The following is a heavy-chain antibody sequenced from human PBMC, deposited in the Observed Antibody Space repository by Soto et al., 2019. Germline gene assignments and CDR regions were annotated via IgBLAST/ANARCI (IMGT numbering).Heavy chain of an antibody. CDR2: ISAYNGNT. D-gene: IGHD6-19*01. Sequence: QVQLVQSGAEVKKPGASVKVSCKASDYTFTSYGISWVRQAPGQGLEWMGWISAYNGNTNYAQKLQGRVTMTTDTSTSTAYMELRSLRSDDTAVYYCARDPTGYSSGWYVPGMSGLFDYWGQGTLVTVSS. V-gene: IGHV1-18*01. J-gene: IGHJ4*02. CDR3: ARDPTGYSSGWYVPGMSGLFDY. CDR1: DYTFTSYG.